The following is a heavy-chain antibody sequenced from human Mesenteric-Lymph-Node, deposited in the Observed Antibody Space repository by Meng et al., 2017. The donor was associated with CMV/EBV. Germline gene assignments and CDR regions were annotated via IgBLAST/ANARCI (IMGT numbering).Heavy chain of an antibody. CDR1: GGSISSGEYY. D-gene: IGHD3-16*01. CDR2: VYHSGTT. CDR3: ARQRAISESFLQYYFDF. Sequence: SETLSLTCTVSGGSISSGEYYWSWIRQPPGKGLEWIGYVYHSGTTYSNPALKSRLTISVDTSKNHFSLRLNSMTAADTAVYYCARQRAISESFLQYYFDFWGQGKLVTVSS. V-gene: IGHV4-30-4*01. J-gene: IGHJ4*02.